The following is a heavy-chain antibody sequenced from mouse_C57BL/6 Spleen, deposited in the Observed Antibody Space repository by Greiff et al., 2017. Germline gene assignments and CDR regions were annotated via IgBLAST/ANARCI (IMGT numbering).Heavy chain of an antibody. D-gene: IGHD4-1*01. Sequence: SGAGLARPGASVKLSCKASGYTFTSYGISWVKQRTGQGLEWIGEIYPRSGNTYYNEKFKGKATLTADKSSSTAYMELRSLTSEDSAVYFCASLTGTGPGYFDVWGTGTTVTVSS. CDR2: IYPRSGNT. V-gene: IGHV1-81*01. CDR1: GYTFTSYG. CDR3: ASLTGTGPGYFDV. J-gene: IGHJ1*03.